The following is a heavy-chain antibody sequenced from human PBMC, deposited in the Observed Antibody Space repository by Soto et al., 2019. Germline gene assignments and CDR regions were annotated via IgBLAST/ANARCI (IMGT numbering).Heavy chain of an antibody. D-gene: IGHD2-8*01. CDR1: GFTFSSYE. V-gene: IGHV3-48*03. Sequence: GGSLRLSCAASGFTFSSYEMNWVRQAPGKGLEWVSYISSSGSTIYYADSVKGRFTISRDNAKNSLYLQMNSLRAEDTAVYYCARTLRYCTNGVCYPAGYYYGMDVWGQGTTVTVSS. J-gene: IGHJ6*02. CDR2: ISSSGSTI. CDR3: ARTLRYCTNGVCYPAGYYYGMDV.